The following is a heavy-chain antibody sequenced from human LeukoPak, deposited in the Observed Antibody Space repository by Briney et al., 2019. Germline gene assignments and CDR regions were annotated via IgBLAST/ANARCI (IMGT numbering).Heavy chain of an antibody. V-gene: IGHV4-39*07. CDR2: IYYSGST. CDR1: GGSISSSSYY. J-gene: IGHJ6*02. Sequence: SETLSLTCTVSGGSISSSSYYWGWIRQPPGKGLEWIGSIYYSGSTYYNPSLKSRVTISVDTSENQFSLKLSSVTAADTAVYYCARAHETRDYYYYGMDVWGQGTTVTVSS. CDR3: ARAHETRDYYYYGMDV.